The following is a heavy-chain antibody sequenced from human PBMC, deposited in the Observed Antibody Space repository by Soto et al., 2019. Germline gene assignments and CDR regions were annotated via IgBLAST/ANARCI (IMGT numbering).Heavy chain of an antibody. Sequence: GESLKISCKGSGYSFTSYWISWVRQMPGKGLEWMGRIDPSDSYTNYSPSFQGHVTISADKSISTAYLQWSSLKASDTAMYYCARQRSSSSWFDPWGQGTLVTVSS. CDR2: IDPSDSYT. CDR1: GYSFTSYW. CDR3: ARQRSSSSWFDP. D-gene: IGHD6-6*01. J-gene: IGHJ5*02. V-gene: IGHV5-10-1*01.